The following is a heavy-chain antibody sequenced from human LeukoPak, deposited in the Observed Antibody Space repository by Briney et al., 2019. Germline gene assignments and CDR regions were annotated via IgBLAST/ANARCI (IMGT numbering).Heavy chain of an antibody. Sequence: ASETLSLTCTVSGGSISSYYWSWIRQPAGKGLEWIGRIYTSGSTNYNPPLKSRVIMSVDTSKNQFSLKLSSVTAADTAVYYCARGRDSSSWRMRGYNWFDPWGQGTLVTVFS. V-gene: IGHV4-4*07. J-gene: IGHJ5*02. CDR3: ARGRDSSSWRMRGYNWFDP. CDR2: IYTSGST. D-gene: IGHD6-13*01. CDR1: GGSISSYY.